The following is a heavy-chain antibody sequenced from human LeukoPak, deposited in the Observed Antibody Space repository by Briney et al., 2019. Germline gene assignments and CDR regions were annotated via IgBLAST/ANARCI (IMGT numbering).Heavy chain of an antibody. V-gene: IGHV4-59*01. J-gene: IGHJ4*02. CDR3: ARREAAGVFYFDY. D-gene: IGHD6-13*01. Sequence: WETLSLTCTVSGGSISSYYWTWIRQTPGKGLEWIGYVYYTGNTNYNPSLRSRVTISLDSSKNQFSLRLSSVTAADTAVYYCARREAAGVFYFDYWGQGTLVTVSS. CDR2: VYYTGNT. CDR1: GGSISSYY.